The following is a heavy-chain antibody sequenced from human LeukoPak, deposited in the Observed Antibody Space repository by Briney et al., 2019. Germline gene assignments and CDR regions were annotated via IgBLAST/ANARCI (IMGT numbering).Heavy chain of an antibody. CDR2: ISTTSSII. J-gene: IGHJ4*02. Sequence: GGSLRLSCAASGFTFSSYNMNWVRQAPGEGLKWVSYISTTSSIIYYADSVKGRFTISRDNAKSSLYLQMNSLKAEDTAVYYCTPSFWGAYEGFWGQGTLVTVSS. CDR3: TPSFWGAYEGF. D-gene: IGHD3-3*01. V-gene: IGHV3-48*01. CDR1: GFTFSSYN.